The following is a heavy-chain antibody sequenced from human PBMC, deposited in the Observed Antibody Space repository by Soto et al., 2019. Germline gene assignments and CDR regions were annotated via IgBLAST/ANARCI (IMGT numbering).Heavy chain of an antibody. V-gene: IGHV4-34*01. J-gene: IGHJ4*02. CDR3: ERNEGRIAARPLVDY. Sequence: ETLSLSCAVYGASFSGYYWSWIRQPPGKGLEWIGEINHSGSTNYNPSLKSRVTISVDTSKNQFSLKLSSVTAADTAVYYCERNEGRIAARPLVDYWGQGTLVTVSS. CDR1: GASFSGYY. D-gene: IGHD6-6*01. CDR2: INHSGST.